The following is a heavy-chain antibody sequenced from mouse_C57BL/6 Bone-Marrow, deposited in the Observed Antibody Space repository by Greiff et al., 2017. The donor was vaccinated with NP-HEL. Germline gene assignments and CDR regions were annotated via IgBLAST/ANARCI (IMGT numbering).Heavy chain of an antibody. CDR3: ARYYYYGSSYEEYFDY. J-gene: IGHJ2*01. Sequence: DVKLVESGGGLVQPGGSLSLSCAASGFTFTDYYMSWVRQPPGKALEWLGFIRNKANGYTTEYSASVKGRFTISRDNSQSILYLQMNALRAEDSATYYCARYYYYGSSYEEYFDYWGQGTTLTVSS. D-gene: IGHD1-1*01. V-gene: IGHV7-3*01. CDR1: GFTFTDYY. CDR2: IRNKANGYTT.